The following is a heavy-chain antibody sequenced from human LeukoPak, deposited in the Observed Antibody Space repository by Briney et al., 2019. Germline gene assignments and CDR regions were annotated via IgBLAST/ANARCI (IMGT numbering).Heavy chain of an antibody. J-gene: IGHJ4*02. V-gene: IGHV1-18*01. CDR3: AREGIYCSSTSCPYCSGGSCYSDDFDY. CDR2: ISAYNGNT. CDR1: GYTFTSYG. Sequence: ASVKVSCKASGYTFTSYGISWVRQAPGQGLEWMGWISAYNGNTNYAQKLQGRVTMTTDTSTSTAYMEVRSLRSDDTAVYYCAREGIYCSSTSCPYCSGGSCYSDDFDYWGQGTLVTVSS. D-gene: IGHD2-15*01.